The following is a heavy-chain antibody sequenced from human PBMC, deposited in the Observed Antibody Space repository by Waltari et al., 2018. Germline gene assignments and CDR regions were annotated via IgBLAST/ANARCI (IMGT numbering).Heavy chain of an antibody. D-gene: IGHD1-1*01. CDR2: INQNGLDK. CDR1: GFTFKNYW. Sequence: EVHLVQSGGGLIQPGGSLRLSCGVSGFTFKNYWMTWVRQAPGKGLGGVAKINQNGLDKNCVDSVEGRFTIPRDNAQNSVYLQMNSLRAEDTAVYYCARDVPNGYFDYWGSGTLVTVSS. CDR3: ARDVPNGYFDY. V-gene: IGHV3-7*01. J-gene: IGHJ4*02.